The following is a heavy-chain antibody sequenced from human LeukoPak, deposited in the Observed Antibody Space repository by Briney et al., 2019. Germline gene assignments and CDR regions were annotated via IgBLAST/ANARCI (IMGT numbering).Heavy chain of an antibody. V-gene: IGHV3-11*04. CDR1: GFTFSDYY. Sequence: NPGGSLRLSCAASGFTFSDYYMSWIRRAPGKGLEWVSYISSSGSTIYYADSVKGRFTISRDNAKNSLYLQMNSLRAEDTAVYYCATTGYSYYNWFDPWGQGTLVTVSS. D-gene: IGHD5-18*01. CDR2: ISSSGSTI. CDR3: ATTGYSYYNWFDP. J-gene: IGHJ5*02.